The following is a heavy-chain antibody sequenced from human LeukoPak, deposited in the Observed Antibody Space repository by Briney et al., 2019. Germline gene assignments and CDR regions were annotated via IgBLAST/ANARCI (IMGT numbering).Heavy chain of an antibody. CDR1: GFTLSRYS. V-gene: IGHV3-21*03. CDR2: ISSGSSYI. Sequence: PGGSLRLSCAASGFTLSRYSMNWVRQAPGKGLEWVSSISSGSSYIYYAGSVKGRFTISRDNAKNSLYLQMNSLKTEDTAVYYCTTVFGDGYNYLAFDIWGQGTMVTVSS. J-gene: IGHJ3*02. D-gene: IGHD5-24*01. CDR3: TTVFGDGYNYLAFDI.